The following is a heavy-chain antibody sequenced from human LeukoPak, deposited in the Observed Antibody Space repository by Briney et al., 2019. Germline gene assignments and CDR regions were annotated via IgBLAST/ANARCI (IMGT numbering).Heavy chain of an antibody. V-gene: IGHV3-66*02. J-gene: IGHJ3*02. CDR1: GFTVSSNY. Sequence: QAGGSLRLSCAASGFTVSSNYMSWVRQAPGKGLEWVSVIYSGGSTYYADSVKGRFTISRDNSKNTLYLQMNSLRAEDTAVYYCARRKSPYYADAFDSWGQGTMDTVSS. CDR2: IYSGGST. D-gene: IGHD2/OR15-2a*01. CDR3: ARRKSPYYADAFDS.